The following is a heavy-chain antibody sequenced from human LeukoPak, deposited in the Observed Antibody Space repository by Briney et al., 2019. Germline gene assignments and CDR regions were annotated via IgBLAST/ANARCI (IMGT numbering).Heavy chain of an antibody. CDR3: ARDHHAVTTSIHY. Sequence: GGSLRLSCAASGFTFSSYAMHWVRQAPGKGLEWVAVISYDGSNQYCADSVKGRFTISRDNSKNTLYLQMNSLRAEDTAVYYCARDHHAVTTSIHYWGQGTLVTVSS. V-gene: IGHV3-30-3*01. D-gene: IGHD4-17*01. J-gene: IGHJ4*02. CDR2: ISYDGSNQ. CDR1: GFTFSSYA.